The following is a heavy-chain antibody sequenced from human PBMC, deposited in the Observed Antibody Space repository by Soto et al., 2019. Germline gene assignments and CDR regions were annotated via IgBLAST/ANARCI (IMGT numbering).Heavy chain of an antibody. Sequence: DVQLVESGGTLVQPGRSLRLSCAASGFSFDDHAMHWARQTPEKGLEWVAGISWKSGNADYADSVKGRFTISRDNGKNSLFLDMNGLRAEDTALYYCVRAQLGELRGGGHFDTCGQGTLVAVAS. CDR2: ISWKSGNA. J-gene: IGHJ4*02. CDR1: GFSFDDHA. V-gene: IGHV3-9*01. CDR3: VRAQLGELRGGGHFDT. D-gene: IGHD3-16*01.